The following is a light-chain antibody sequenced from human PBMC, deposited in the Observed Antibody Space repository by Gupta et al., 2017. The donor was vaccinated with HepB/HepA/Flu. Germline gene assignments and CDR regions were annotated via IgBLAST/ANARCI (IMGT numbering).Light chain of an antibody. V-gene: IGLV2-11*03. J-gene: IGLJ3*02. CDR1: SSDVGIYNY. CDR2: DVN. CDR3: CSYAGSHTVVV. Sequence: SGSPGQSVTFSCTGTSSDVGIYNYVSWYQQHPGKAPKLMIYDVNKRPSGVPDRFSGSKSGNTASLTISGLQAEDEADYYCCSYAGSHTVVVFGGGTKLTVL.